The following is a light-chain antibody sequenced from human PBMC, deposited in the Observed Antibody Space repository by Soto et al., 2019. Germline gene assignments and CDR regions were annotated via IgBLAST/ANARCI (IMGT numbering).Light chain of an antibody. CDR3: QQYNNWPLT. Sequence: PGERVTLSCRASQSVSSSYLTWYQQKPGQAPRLLIYGASTRATSIPARFSGSGSGTDFTLTISSLQPEDFAVYYCQQYNNWPLTFGGGTRLEIK. V-gene: IGKV3D-7*01. CDR1: QSVSSSY. J-gene: IGKJ5*01. CDR2: GAS.